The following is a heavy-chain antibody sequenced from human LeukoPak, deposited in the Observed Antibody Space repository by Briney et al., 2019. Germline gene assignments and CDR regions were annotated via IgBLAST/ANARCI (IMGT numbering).Heavy chain of an antibody. CDR1: GFIFSSYW. D-gene: IGHD2-21*02. V-gene: IGHV3-7*01. J-gene: IGHJ4*02. CDR3: ATSNVPTIGGDYYHDY. Sequence: GGSLRLSCAASGFIFSSYWMSWVRQAPGKGLEWVANIKQDGSEKYYVDSVKGRFTISRDNAKNSLNLQMNSLRAEDTAVYYCATSNVPTIGGDYYHDYWGQGTLVTVSS. CDR2: IKQDGSEK.